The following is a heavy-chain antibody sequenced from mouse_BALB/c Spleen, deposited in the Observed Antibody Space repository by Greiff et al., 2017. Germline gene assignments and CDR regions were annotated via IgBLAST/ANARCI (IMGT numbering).Heavy chain of an antibody. CDR1: GFSLTSYG. CDR3: ARRYDGSSYAMDY. CDR2: IWSDGST. J-gene: IGHJ4*01. V-gene: IGHV2-6-2*01. D-gene: IGHD1-1*01. Sequence: VQLQQSGPDLVAPSQSLSITCTVSGFSLTSYGVHWVRQPPGKGLEWLVVIWSDGSTTYNSALKSRLSISKDNSKSQVFLKMSSLQTDDTAMYYCARRYDGSSYAMDYWGQGTTVTVSS.